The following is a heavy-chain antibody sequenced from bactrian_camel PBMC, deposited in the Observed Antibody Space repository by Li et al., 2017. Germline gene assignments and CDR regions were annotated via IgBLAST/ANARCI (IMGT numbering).Heavy chain of an antibody. CDR3: ANSGSQFCSGGYCYTAYFSY. CDR1: GFTFSRFA. V-gene: IGHV3S42*01. D-gene: IGHD2*01. Sequence: VQLVESGGGLVQPGGSQRLSCAASGFTFSRFAMNWVRQAPGKGLEWIATINTGSSNTTYADSVKGRFTISRDNDKNTLYLQLDSLKIEDAAMYFCANSGSQFCSGGYCYTAYFSYWGQGTQVTVS. J-gene: IGHJ4*01. CDR2: INTGSSNT.